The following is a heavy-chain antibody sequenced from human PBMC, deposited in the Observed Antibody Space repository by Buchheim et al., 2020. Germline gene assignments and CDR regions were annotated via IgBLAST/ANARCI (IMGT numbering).Heavy chain of an antibody. CDR2: INTDGSYT. Sequence: EVQLLESGGGLVQPGGSLRLSCATSGLTFRSYVMSWVRQAPGKGLEWVSRINTDGSYTSYGDSVKGRFTTSRDNVKNTLYLQMNSLRVEDTAVYYCARELSDYYGMDVWGQGTT. CDR3: ARELSDYYGMDV. J-gene: IGHJ6*02. V-gene: IGHV3-74*01. CDR1: GLTFRSYV.